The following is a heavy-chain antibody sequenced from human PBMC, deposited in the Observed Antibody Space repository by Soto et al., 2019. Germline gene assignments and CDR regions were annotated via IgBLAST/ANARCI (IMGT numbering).Heavy chain of an antibody. Sequence: CTVSGGSIRSYYWSWIRQPPGKGLEWIGYIYYSGSTNYNPSLKNRDTISVDTSKNQFSLKLSSVIAADTAVDYCAKCRGQQLVPAFYYWGQDTLVTVFS. CDR1: GGSIRSYY. J-gene: IGHJ4*02. V-gene: IGHV4-59*01. CDR2: IYYSGST. CDR3: AKCRGQQLVPAFYY. D-gene: IGHD6-13*01.